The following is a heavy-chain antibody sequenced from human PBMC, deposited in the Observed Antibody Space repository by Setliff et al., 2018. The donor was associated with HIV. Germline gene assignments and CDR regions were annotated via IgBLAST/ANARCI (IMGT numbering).Heavy chain of an antibody. V-gene: IGHV3-23*05. J-gene: IGHJ4*02. Sequence: GGSLRLSCAASGFTFTNYDMSWVRPAPGKGPEWVSLIGTSGSATFYADSVKGRFTISRDNSKNTLYLQMNALRAEDTAIYFCAKPLPTANGWPRVFDFWGQGTSVTVSS. CDR2: IGTSGSAT. CDR3: AKPLPTANGWPRVFDF. CDR1: GFTFTNYD. D-gene: IGHD6-19*01.